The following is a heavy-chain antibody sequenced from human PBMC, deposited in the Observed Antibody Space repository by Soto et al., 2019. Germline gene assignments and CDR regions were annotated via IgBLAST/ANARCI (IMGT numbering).Heavy chain of an antibody. D-gene: IGHD6-6*01. CDR2: ISSSSSYI. V-gene: IGHV3-21*01. Sequence: EVQLVESGGGLVKPGGSLRLSCAASGFTFSSYSMNWVRQAPGKGLEWVSSISSSSSYIYYADSVKGRFTISRDNAKNSLYLQMNSLRAEDTAVYYCARVLNQQLARGYGMDVWGQGTTVTVSS. CDR3: ARVLNQQLARGYGMDV. J-gene: IGHJ6*02. CDR1: GFTFSSYS.